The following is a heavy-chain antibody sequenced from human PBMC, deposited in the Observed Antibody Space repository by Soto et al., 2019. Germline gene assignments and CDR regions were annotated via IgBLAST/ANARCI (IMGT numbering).Heavy chain of an antibody. CDR2: IDPSDSYT. CDR3: ARPGYCSSTSCWLSY. D-gene: IGHD2-2*01. V-gene: IGHV5-10-1*01. CDR1: GYSFTSYW. Sequence: GESLKISCKGSGYSFTSYWISWVRQMPGKGLEWMGRIDPSDSYTNYSPSFQGHVTISADKSISTAYLQWSSLKASDTAMYYCARPGYCSSTSCWLSYWGQGTLVTVSS. J-gene: IGHJ4*02.